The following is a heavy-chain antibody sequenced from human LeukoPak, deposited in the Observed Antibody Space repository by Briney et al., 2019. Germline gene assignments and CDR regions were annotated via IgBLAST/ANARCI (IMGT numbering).Heavy chain of an antibody. CDR1: RFTVSSNY. CDR2: IYPDGST. V-gene: IGHV3-53*01. Sequence: GSLRLSCAASRFTVSSNYMSWVRQAPGKGLEWVSVIYPDGSTYYADSVKGRFTISRDNSKNTVYLQMNSLRAEDTGVYYCARDLRAPPGYWGQGTLVTVSS. D-gene: IGHD7-27*01. J-gene: IGHJ4*02. CDR3: ARDLRAPPGY.